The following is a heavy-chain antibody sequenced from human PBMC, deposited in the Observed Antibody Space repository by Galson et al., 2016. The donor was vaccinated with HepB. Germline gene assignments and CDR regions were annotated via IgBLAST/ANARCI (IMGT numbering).Heavy chain of an antibody. V-gene: IGHV3-23*01. Sequence: SLRLSCAASGFKFSSYAMGWVRQAPGKGLEWVSAISGTGFNTYYADSVRGRFTVSRDNSRNTLYLQMHSLTAEDTALYYCAKDWNRFQLFTASLGDYWGQGALVTVSS. CDR1: GFKFSSYA. CDR3: AKDWNRFQLFTASLGDY. J-gene: IGHJ4*02. CDR2: ISGTGFNT. D-gene: IGHD3-10*01.